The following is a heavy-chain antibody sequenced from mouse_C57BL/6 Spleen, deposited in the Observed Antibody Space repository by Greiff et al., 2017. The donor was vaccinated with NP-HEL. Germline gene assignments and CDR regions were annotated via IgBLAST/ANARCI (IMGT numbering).Heavy chain of an antibody. V-gene: IGHV3-6*01. CDR3: AREGVPYYAMDY. CDR2: ISYDGSN. CDR1: GYSITSGYY. J-gene: IGHJ4*01. D-gene: IGHD2-14*01. Sequence: EVKVEESGPGLVKPSQSLSLTCSVTGYSITSGYYWNWIRQFPGNKLEWMGYISYDGSNNYNPSLKNRISITRDTSKNQFFLKLNSVTTEDTATYYCAREGVPYYAMDYWGQGTSVTVSS.